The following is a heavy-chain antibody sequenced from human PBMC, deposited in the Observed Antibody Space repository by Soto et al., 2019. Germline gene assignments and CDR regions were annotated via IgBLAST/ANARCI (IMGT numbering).Heavy chain of an antibody. CDR3: ARGQVVVIDY. V-gene: IGHV3-30-3*01. CDR1: GFTFSSYA. J-gene: IGHJ4*02. Sequence: QVQLVESGGGVVQPGRSLRLSCAASGFTFSSYAMHWVRQAPGKGLEWVAVISYDGSNKYYADSVKGRFTISRDNSKNTLYLQMNSLRAEDTAVYYCARGQVVVIDYWGQGTLVTVSS. CDR2: ISYDGSNK. D-gene: IGHD3-22*01.